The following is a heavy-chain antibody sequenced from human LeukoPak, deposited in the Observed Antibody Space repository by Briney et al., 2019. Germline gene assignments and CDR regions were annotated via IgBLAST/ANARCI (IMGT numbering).Heavy chain of an antibody. Sequence: GASVKVSCKASGYTFTSYGISWVRQAPGQGLEWMGWISAYNGNTNYAQKLQGRVTMTTDTSTSTAYMELRSLKSDDTAVYYCARVVHSTVVTLYYYYMDVWGKGTTVTVSS. D-gene: IGHD4-23*01. CDR1: GYTFTSYG. J-gene: IGHJ6*03. CDR2: ISAYNGNT. V-gene: IGHV1-18*01. CDR3: ARVVHSTVVTLYYYYMDV.